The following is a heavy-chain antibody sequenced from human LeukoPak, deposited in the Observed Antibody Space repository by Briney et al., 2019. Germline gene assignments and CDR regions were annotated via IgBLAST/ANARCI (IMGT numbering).Heavy chain of an antibody. Sequence: GGSLRLSCAASGFTFSSYEMNWVRQAPGKGLEWVSYISSSTTTIYYADSVKGRFTISRDNAKNSLYLQMNSLRAEDTAVYYCARGSNNYDQNWFDPWGQGTLVTVSS. CDR3: ARGSNNYDQNWFDP. J-gene: IGHJ5*02. CDR1: GFTFSSYE. D-gene: IGHD4-11*01. CDR2: ISSSTTTI. V-gene: IGHV3-48*03.